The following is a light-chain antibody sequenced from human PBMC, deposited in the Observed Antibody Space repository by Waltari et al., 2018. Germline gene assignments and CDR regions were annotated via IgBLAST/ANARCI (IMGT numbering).Light chain of an antibody. Sequence: QSALTQPASVSGSPGQSITISCTGTSSDVGGYKYVSWYQQHPGKAPKVIIYEVSNRPSGISNRCSGAKSGSTASLTISGLQAEDEADYYCGSFTATSTYVFGAGTRVTVL. CDR1: SSDVGGYKY. V-gene: IGLV2-14*01. CDR3: GSFTATSTYV. CDR2: EVS. J-gene: IGLJ1*01.